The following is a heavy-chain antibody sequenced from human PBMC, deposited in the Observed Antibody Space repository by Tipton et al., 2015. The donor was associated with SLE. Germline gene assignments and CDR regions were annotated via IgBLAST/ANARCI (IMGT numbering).Heavy chain of an antibody. CDR3: ARDGDYYDSSGYVGDAWFDP. CDR1: GYSISSGYY. CDR2: IYYSGST. Sequence: TLSLTCAVSGYSISSGYYWGWIRQPPGKGLEWIGYIYYSGSTNYNPSLKSRVTISVDTSKNQFSLKLSSVTAADTAVYYCARDGDYYDSSGYVGDAWFDPWGRGTLVTVST. V-gene: IGHV4-61*01. J-gene: IGHJ5*02. D-gene: IGHD3-22*01.